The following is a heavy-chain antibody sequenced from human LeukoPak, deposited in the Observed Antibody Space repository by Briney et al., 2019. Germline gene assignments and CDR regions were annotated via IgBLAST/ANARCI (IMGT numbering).Heavy chain of an antibody. V-gene: IGHV3-33*01. Sequence: GGSLRLSCAASGFTFSTYGMHWVRQAPGKGLEWVALIWYDGSNKYYADSVKGRFTISRDNAKNSLYLQMNSLRAEDTAVYYCAREGSGVAGHFDYWGQGTLVTVSS. CDR3: AREGSGVAGHFDY. D-gene: IGHD6-19*01. J-gene: IGHJ4*02. CDR1: GFTFSTYG. CDR2: IWYDGSNK.